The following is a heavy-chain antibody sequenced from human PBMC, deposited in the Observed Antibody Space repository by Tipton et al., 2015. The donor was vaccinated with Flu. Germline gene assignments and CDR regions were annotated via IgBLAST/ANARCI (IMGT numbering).Heavy chain of an antibody. Sequence: TLSLTCTVSGDSMTAYYWSWIRQSPGRGLEWIAYIDPTGSVNHNPSLKSRVTISMDTSKNQFSVRLTSVTAADTAVYYCARLSYYDVDLKNFYFDYWGQGTLVTVSS. V-gene: IGHV4-59*08. CDR3: ARLSYYDVDLKNFYFDY. D-gene: IGHD3-10*02. J-gene: IGHJ4*02. CDR1: GDSMTAYY. CDR2: IDPTGSV.